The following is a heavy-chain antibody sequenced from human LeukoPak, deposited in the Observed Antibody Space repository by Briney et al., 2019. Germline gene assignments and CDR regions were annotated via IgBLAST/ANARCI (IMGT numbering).Heavy chain of an antibody. CDR1: GFTFSSNW. V-gene: IGHV3-74*01. J-gene: IGHJ4*02. Sequence: HPGGSLRLSCAASGFTFSSNWMHWVRQAPGKGLVWVSRIISNENSATYADSVKGRFTISRDNAKNTLYLQMNSLRPEDTAIYYCARDPILVRGYFDYWGQGTLVTVSS. CDR2: IISNENSA. D-gene: IGHD3-10*01. CDR3: ARDPILVRGYFDY.